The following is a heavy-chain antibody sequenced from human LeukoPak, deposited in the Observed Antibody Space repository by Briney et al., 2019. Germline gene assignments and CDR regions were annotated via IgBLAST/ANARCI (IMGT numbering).Heavy chain of an antibody. CDR2: IYSGGST. J-gene: IGHJ5*02. Sequence: GGSLRLSCAASGFTVSSNYMSWVRQAPGKGLEWVSVIYSGGSTYYADSVKGRFTISRDNSKNTLYLQMNSLRAEDTAVYYCAGVDFWSGYASSQLWFDPWGQGTLVTVSS. D-gene: IGHD3-3*01. CDR3: AGVDFWSGYASSQLWFDP. CDR1: GFTVSSNY. V-gene: IGHV3-53*01.